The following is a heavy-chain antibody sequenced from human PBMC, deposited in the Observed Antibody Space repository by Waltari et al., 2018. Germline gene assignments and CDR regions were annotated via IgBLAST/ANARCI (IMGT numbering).Heavy chain of an antibody. V-gene: IGHV3-48*03. CDR1: GFSFSSYE. Sequence: EKLVESGGGVVQSGRSLKLSCEASGFSFSSYEMNWVRQAPGKGLEWVSYISSSGSTIYYADSVKGRFTISRDNAKNSLYLQMNSLRAEDTAVYYCARDLSEGAGYYGMDVWGQGTTVTVSS. D-gene: IGHD3-10*01. CDR2: ISSSGSTI. J-gene: IGHJ6*02. CDR3: ARDLSEGAGYYGMDV.